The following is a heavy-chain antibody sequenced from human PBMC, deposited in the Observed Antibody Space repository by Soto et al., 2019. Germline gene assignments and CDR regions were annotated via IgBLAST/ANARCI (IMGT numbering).Heavy chain of an antibody. CDR2: IKQDGSEK. CDR1: GFTFSSYW. J-gene: IGHJ6*02. V-gene: IGHV3-7*03. Sequence: PGGSLRLSCAASGFTFSSYWMSWVRQAPGKGLEWVANIKQDGSEKYYVDSVKGRFTISRDNAKNSLYLQMNSLRSDDTAVYYCARRLGSYYYGVDVWGQGTTVTVSS. CDR3: ARRLGSYYYGVDV.